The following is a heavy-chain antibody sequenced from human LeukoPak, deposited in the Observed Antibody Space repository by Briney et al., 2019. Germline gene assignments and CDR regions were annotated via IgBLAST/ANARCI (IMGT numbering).Heavy chain of an antibody. CDR2: ISGSGGST. CDR1: GFTFSSYA. D-gene: IGHD1-7*01. Sequence: HPGGSLRLSCAASGFTFSSYAMSWVRHAPGKGVEWVSAISGSGGSTYYADSVKGRFTISRDNSKNTLYLQMNSLRAEDTAVYYCAKDSQDGELYGMDVWGQGTTVTVSS. V-gene: IGHV3-23*01. J-gene: IGHJ6*02. CDR3: AKDSQDGELYGMDV.